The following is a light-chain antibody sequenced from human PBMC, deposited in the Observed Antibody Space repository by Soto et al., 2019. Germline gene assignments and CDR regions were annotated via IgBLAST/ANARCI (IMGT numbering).Light chain of an antibody. Sequence: QSVLTQPPSASGTPGQRVSISCSGSSSNIGSKTVNWYQHHPGTAPKLLIYNNNERLSGVPGRFSGSKSDTSAALAISGLQSEDDCDYYCAAWDDSLNGVVFGGGTKLTVL. J-gene: IGLJ2*01. CDR2: NNN. CDR1: SSNIGSKT. V-gene: IGLV1-44*01. CDR3: AAWDDSLNGVV.